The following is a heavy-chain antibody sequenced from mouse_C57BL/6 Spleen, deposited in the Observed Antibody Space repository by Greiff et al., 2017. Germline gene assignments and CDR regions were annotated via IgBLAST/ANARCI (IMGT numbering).Heavy chain of an antibody. Sequence: VQLQQSGAELVRPGASVTLSCKASGYTFTDYEMHWVKQTPVHGLEWIGAIDPETGGTAYNQKFKGKAILTADKSSSTAYMELRSLTSEDSAVYYCTRGVLYYGPFAYWGQGTLVTVSA. CDR2: IDPETGGT. D-gene: IGHD2-1*01. V-gene: IGHV1-15*01. CDR1: GYTFTDYE. J-gene: IGHJ3*01. CDR3: TRGVLYYGPFAY.